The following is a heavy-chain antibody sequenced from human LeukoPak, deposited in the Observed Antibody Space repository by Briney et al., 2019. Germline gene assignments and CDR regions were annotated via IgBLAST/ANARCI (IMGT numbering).Heavy chain of an antibody. CDR1: GFTFSDYW. CDR3: AKDSRSPAMDA. Sequence: GGSLRLSCAASGFTFSDYWMSWVRQTPEKGLEWLAAISSDGSDKYYADSVKGRFTISRDNSKNTLYLQVNSLTIEDTAMYYCAKDSRSPAMDAWGQGTTVTVSS. J-gene: IGHJ6*02. CDR2: ISSDGSDK. D-gene: IGHD3-3*01. V-gene: IGHV3-30*18.